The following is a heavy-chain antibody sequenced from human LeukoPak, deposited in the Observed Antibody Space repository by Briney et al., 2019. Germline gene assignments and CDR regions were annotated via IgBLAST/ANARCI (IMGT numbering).Heavy chain of an antibody. J-gene: IGHJ6*03. D-gene: IGHD2-2*01. V-gene: IGHV4-61*05. Sequence: SETLSLTCTVSGGSISSSSYYWGWIRQPPGKGLEWIGCIYYSGSTNYNPSLKSRVTTSVDTSKNQFSLKLSSVTAADTAVYYCARVVPAAPSQYYYYYMDVWGKGTTVTVSS. CDR1: GGSISSSSYY. CDR2: IYYSGST. CDR3: ARVVPAAPSQYYYYYMDV.